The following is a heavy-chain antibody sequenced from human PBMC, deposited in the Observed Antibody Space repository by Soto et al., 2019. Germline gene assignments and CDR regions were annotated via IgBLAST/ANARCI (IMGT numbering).Heavy chain of an antibody. V-gene: IGHV3-33*01. CDR2: IWYDGSNK. Sequence: GGSLSLSCAASGFTFSSYGMHWVRQAPGKGLEWVAVIWYDGSNKYYADSVKGRFTISRDNSKNTLYLQMNSLRAEDTAVYYCARDLNYYGGNLLYYYYGMDVWGQGTTVTVSS. CDR1: GFTFSSYG. D-gene: IGHD4-17*01. CDR3: ARDLNYYGGNLLYYYYGMDV. J-gene: IGHJ6*02.